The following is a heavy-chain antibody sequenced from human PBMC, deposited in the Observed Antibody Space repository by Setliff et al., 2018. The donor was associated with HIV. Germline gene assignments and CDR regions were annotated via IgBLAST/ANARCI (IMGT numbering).Heavy chain of an antibody. V-gene: IGHV4-39*01. J-gene: IGHJ5*02. CDR2: IYYSGST. CDR1: GGSISSSSYY. Sequence: SETLSLTCTVSGGSISSSSYYWGWIRQPPGKGLEWIGSIYYSGSTYYNPSLKSRVTISVDTSKNQFSLKLNSVTAADTAVYYCARLRREEQWLVRGWFDPWGQGTLVTVSS. CDR3: ARLRREEQWLVRGWFDP. D-gene: IGHD6-19*01.